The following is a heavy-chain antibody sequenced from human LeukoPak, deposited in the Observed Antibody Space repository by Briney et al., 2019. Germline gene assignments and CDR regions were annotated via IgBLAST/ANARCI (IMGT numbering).Heavy chain of an antibody. J-gene: IGHJ4*02. V-gene: IGHV3-21*01. CDR1: GFTFSSYS. CDR2: ISSSSSYI. CDR3: ARDPENYDSSGYYYEPDY. D-gene: IGHD3-22*01. Sequence: PGGSLRLSCAASGFTFSSYSMNWVRQAPGKGLEWVSSISSSSSYIYYADSVKGRFTISRDNAKNSLYLQMNSLRAEDTAVYYCARDPENYDSSGYYYEPDYWGQGTLVTVPS.